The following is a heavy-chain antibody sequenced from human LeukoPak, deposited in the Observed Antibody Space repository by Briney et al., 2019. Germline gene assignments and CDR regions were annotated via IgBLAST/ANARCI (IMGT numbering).Heavy chain of an antibody. CDR1: GYTFTSYG. CDR3: ARYYYDSSGYSHNYYYYYMDV. CDR2: ISAYNGNT. D-gene: IGHD3-22*01. J-gene: IGHJ6*03. Sequence: GASVEVSCKASGYTFTSYGISWVRQAPGQGLEGMGWISAYNGNTNYAQKLQGRVTMTTDTSTSTAYMELRSLRSDDTAVYYCARYYYDSSGYSHNYYYYYMDVWGKGTTVTVSS. V-gene: IGHV1-18*01.